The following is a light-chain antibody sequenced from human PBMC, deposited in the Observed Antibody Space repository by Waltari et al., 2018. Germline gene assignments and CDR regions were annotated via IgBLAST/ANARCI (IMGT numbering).Light chain of an antibody. V-gene: IGLV2-23*01. J-gene: IGLJ2*01. CDR3: CSYVGGAKVT. CDR2: DGD. Sequence: QSALTQPASVSGSPGQSIPFSCTGTASDAGPYKLVSWYQHHPCTAPKLILYDGDKLPSGVSSRFSASKSGDTASLTISGLQSEDEADYYCCSYVGGAKVTFGGGTKVTVL. CDR1: ASDAGPYKL.